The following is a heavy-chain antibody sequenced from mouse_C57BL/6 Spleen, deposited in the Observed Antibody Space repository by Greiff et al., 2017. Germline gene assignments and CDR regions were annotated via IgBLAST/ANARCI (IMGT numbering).Heavy chain of an antibody. V-gene: IGHV1-15*01. J-gene: IGHJ3*01. D-gene: IGHD1-1*01. CDR3: TRGNYYGSSTGFAY. Sequence: VKLVESGAELVRPGASVTLSCKASGYTFTDYEMHWVKQTPVHGLEWIGAIDPETGGTAYNQKFKGKAILTADKSSSTAYMELRSLTSEDSAVYYCTRGNYYGSSTGFAYWGQGTLVTVSA. CDR2: IDPETGGT. CDR1: GYTFTDYE.